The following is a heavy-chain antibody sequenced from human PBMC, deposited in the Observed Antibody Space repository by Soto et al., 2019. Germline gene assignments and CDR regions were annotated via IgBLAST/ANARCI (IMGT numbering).Heavy chain of an antibody. Sequence: GASVKVSCKASGGTFSSYAISWVRQAPGQGLEWMGGIIPIFGTANYAQKFQGRVTITADESTSTAYMELSSLRSEDMAVYYCARGGWGGIAARSTGMDVWGQGTTVTVSS. D-gene: IGHD6-13*01. J-gene: IGHJ6*02. CDR3: ARGGWGGIAARSTGMDV. CDR2: IIPIFGTA. CDR1: GGTFSSYA. V-gene: IGHV1-69*13.